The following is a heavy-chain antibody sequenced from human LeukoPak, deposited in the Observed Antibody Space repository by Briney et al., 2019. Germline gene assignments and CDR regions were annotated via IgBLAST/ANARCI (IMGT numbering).Heavy chain of an antibody. V-gene: IGHV5-51*01. D-gene: IGHD3-22*01. CDR1: GYSFTSYW. CDR2: IYPGDSDT. Sequence: GASLKISCKGSGYSFTSYWIGWVRQMPGKGLEWMGIIYPGDSDTRYSPSFQGQVTISADKSISTAYLQWSSLKASDTAMYYCARMSRFYYYDSSGYFDYWGQGTLVTVSS. J-gene: IGHJ4*02. CDR3: ARMSRFYYYDSSGYFDY.